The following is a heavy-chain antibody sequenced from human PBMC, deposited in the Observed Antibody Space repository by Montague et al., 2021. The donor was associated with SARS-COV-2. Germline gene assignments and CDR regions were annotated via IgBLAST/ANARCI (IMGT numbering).Heavy chain of an antibody. CDR1: GDSITNTRYF. D-gene: IGHD1-7*01. V-gene: IGHV4-39*01. J-gene: IGHJ4*02. CDR3: AVELNYFFDY. Sequence: SETLSLTCNVSGDSITNTRYFWGWIRQPPGKALEWIGSIYHNGKTYYNPSLERRALLSIDTSKNQFSLRLSSVIASDTAVYYCAVELNYFFDYWGQEFLVSVSS. CDR2: IYHNGKT.